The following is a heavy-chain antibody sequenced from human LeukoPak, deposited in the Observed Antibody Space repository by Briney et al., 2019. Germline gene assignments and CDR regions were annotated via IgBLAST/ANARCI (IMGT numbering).Heavy chain of an antibody. D-gene: IGHD6-13*01. CDR2: IYTSGST. J-gene: IGHJ4*02. CDR3: ARGIAAAGKDY. CDR1: GGSISSGSYY. V-gene: IGHV4-61*02. Sequence: SETLSLTCTVSGGSISSGSYYWSWIRQPAGKGLEWIGRIYTSGSTNYNPSLKSRVTISVDTSKNQFSLKLSSVAAADTAVYYCARGIAAAGKDYWGQGTLVTVSS.